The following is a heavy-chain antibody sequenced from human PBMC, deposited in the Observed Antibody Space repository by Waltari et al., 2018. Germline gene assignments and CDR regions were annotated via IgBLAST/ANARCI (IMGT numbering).Heavy chain of an antibody. D-gene: IGHD3-10*01. V-gene: IGHV1-46*01. J-gene: IGHJ4*02. Sequence: QVPLVQSGAEVKRPGAAVKVSCKASGYTFTDFSMHWVRQAPGQGLEWMGIINPSGGGTTYTQKFQDRVTMTRDTSTNTVYMELSSLRSEDTAVYYCARAGTTLIWGVAEWGQGTLVTVSS. CDR2: INPSGGGT. CDR3: ARAGTTLIWGVAE. CDR1: GYTFTDFS.